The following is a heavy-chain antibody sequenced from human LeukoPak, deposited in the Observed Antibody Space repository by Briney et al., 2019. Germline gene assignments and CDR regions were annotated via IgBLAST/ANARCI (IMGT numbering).Heavy chain of an antibody. Sequence: GGSLRLSCAASGFTFNIYAMHWVRQAPGQGLEWVAIIYYDGSVKYYADSVKGRFTISRDNSKNTVSLIMNRLRADDTAVYYCARGGGVEAAMALDYWGQGTLVAVPS. CDR1: GFTFNIYA. V-gene: IGHV3-33*01. J-gene: IGHJ4*02. CDR3: ARGGGVEAAMALDY. D-gene: IGHD5-18*01. CDR2: IYYDGSVK.